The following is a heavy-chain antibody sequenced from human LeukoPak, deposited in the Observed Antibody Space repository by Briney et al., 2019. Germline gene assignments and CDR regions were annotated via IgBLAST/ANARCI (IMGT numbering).Heavy chain of an antibody. CDR3: SRLYGDYGWFDP. Sequence: SGTLSLTCAVSGGSISSSNWWSWARQPPGKGLEWIGEISHSGSTNYNPSLKSRVTISVDKSKNQFSLKLSSVTAADTAVYYCSRLYGDYGWFDPWGQGTLVTVSS. J-gene: IGHJ5*02. D-gene: IGHD4-17*01. CDR2: ISHSGST. CDR1: GGSISSSNW. V-gene: IGHV4-4*02.